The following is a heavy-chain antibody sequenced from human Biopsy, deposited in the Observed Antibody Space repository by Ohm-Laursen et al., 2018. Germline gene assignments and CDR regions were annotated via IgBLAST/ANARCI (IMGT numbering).Heavy chain of an antibody. V-gene: IGHV2-70*11. CDR1: GFSLSARGMC. CDR2: VDWDDYK. CDR3: ARTPILIVSAGLVYRHRRHLQGMDV. D-gene: IGHD6-13*01. Sequence: TQTLTLTCSFSGFSLSARGMCVSWIRQAPGKALEWLARVDWDDYKDFRASLQTKLSISKDTSNDQVVLTVNNVDPADTATYYCARTPILIVSAGLVYRHRRHLQGMDVWGQGIAVTVS. J-gene: IGHJ6*02.